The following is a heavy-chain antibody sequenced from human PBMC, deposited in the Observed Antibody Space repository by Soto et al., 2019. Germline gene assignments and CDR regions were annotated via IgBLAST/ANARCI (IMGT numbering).Heavy chain of an antibody. CDR3: TRIVGAMNIDS. Sequence: AETLSLTCAVSGYSISSTYDWGWIRQPPGEGVEWIGSIHHAGSTYYTPSLASRATMSIDTSNNQFSLRLSSMTAADTAMYYCTRIVGAMNIDSWGQGTLVTVSS. J-gene: IGHJ4*02. D-gene: IGHD1-26*01. CDR2: IHHAGST. CDR1: GYSISSTYD. V-gene: IGHV4-38-2*01.